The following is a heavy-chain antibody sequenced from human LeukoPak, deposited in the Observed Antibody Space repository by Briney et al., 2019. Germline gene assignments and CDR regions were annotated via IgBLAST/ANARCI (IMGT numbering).Heavy chain of an antibody. CDR1: GGPISSYY. CDR3: ARAPYSSSWMYFDY. D-gene: IGHD6-13*01. CDR2: IHYSGST. Sequence: SETLSLTCTVSGGPISSYYWSWIRQPPGKGLEWIGYIHYSGSTNYNPSLQSRVTISVDTSKNQFSVKLGSVTAADTAVYYCARAPYSSSWMYFDYWGQGALVTVSS. J-gene: IGHJ4*02. V-gene: IGHV4-59*01.